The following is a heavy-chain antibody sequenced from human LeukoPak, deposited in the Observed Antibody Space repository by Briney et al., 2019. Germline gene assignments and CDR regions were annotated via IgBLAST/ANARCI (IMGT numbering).Heavy chain of an antibody. J-gene: IGHJ4*02. CDR3: ARDGKSGYDY. CDR2: IYHSGST. V-gene: IGHV4-30-2*01. Sequence: SETLSHTCAVSGGSISSGGYSWSWIRQPPGKGLEWIGYIYHSGSTYYNPSLKSRVTISVDRSKNQFSLKLSSVTAADTAVYYCARDGKSGYDYWGQGTLVTVSS. D-gene: IGHD5-12*01. CDR1: GGSISSGGYS.